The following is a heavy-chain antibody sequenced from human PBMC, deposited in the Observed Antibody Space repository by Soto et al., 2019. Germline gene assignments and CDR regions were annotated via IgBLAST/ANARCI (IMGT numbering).Heavy chain of an antibody. CDR1: GFTFDDYA. CDR3: AKDMRYMENGEVAFDI. D-gene: IGHD3-10*01. J-gene: IGHJ3*02. V-gene: IGHV3-9*01. Sequence: GGSLRLSCAASGFTFDDYAMHWVRQAPGKGLEWVSGISWNSGSIGYADSVKGRFTISRDNAKNSLYLQMNSLRAEDTALYYCAKDMRYMENGEVAFDIWGQGTMVTVSS. CDR2: ISWNSGSI.